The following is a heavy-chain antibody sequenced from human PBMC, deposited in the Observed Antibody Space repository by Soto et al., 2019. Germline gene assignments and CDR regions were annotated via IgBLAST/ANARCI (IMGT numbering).Heavy chain of an antibody. Sequence: GASVKVSCKASGYTFTGYYIHWVRQAPGQGPEWMGWINANSGDTNYAQNFQAWVTMTRDTSINTAYMELSRVRSDDTAVYYCARGGSLLAAGTWHYDYAMDVWG. CDR1: GYTFTGYY. D-gene: IGHD6-13*01. J-gene: IGHJ6*02. V-gene: IGHV1-2*04. CDR3: ARGGSLLAAGTWHYDYAMDV. CDR2: INANSGDT.